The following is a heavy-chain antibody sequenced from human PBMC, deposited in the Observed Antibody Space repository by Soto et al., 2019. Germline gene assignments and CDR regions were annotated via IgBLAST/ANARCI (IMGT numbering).Heavy chain of an antibody. J-gene: IGHJ6*02. CDR2: INPSGGST. D-gene: IGHD5-18*01. CDR3: ARDVDTAMLWDYYYGMDV. V-gene: IGHV1-46*01. Sequence: GASVKVSCKASGYTFTSYYMHWVRQAPGQGLEWMGIINPSGGSTSYAQKFQGRVTMTRDTSTSTVYMELSSLRSEDTAVYYCARDVDTAMLWDYYYGMDVWGQGTTVTVSS. CDR1: GYTFTSYY.